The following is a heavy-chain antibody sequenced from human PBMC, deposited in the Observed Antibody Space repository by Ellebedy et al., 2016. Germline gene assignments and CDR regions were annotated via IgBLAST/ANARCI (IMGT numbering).Heavy chain of an antibody. V-gene: IGHV3-74*01. J-gene: IGHJ6*02. CDR3: ARVGGWYEDDYYYGMDV. CDR1: GFTFSSYW. CDR2: INSDGSST. D-gene: IGHD6-19*01. Sequence: GGSLRLXXAASGFTFSSYWMHWVRQAPGKGLVWVSRINSDGSSTSYADSVKGRFTISRDNAKNTLYLQMNSLRAEDTAVYYCARVGGWYEDDYYYGMDVWGQGTTVTVSS.